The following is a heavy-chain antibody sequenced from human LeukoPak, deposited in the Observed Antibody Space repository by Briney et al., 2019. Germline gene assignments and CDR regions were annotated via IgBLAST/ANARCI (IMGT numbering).Heavy chain of an antibody. D-gene: IGHD3-3*01. CDR1: GFTFSSYA. Sequence: GGSLRLSCAASGFTFSSYAMSWVRQAPGKGLEWVSAISGSGGSTYYADSVKGRFTISRDNSKNTLYLQMNGLRAEDTAVYYCAKDGSYYDFWSGYYFDYWGQGTLVTVSS. CDR3: AKDGSYYDFWSGYYFDY. CDR2: ISGSGGST. V-gene: IGHV3-23*01. J-gene: IGHJ4*02.